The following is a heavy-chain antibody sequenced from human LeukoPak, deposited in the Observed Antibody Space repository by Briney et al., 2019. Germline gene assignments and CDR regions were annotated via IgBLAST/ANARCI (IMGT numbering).Heavy chain of an antibody. J-gene: IGHJ5*02. D-gene: IGHD3-10*01. Sequence: ASVKVSCKASGYTFTGYYMHWVRQAPGQGLEWMGWINPNSGGTNYAQKFQGRVTMTRDTSISTAYMELSRLRSDDTAVYYCAREYGSGSYYAPYNWFDPWGQGTLVTVSS. V-gene: IGHV1-2*02. CDR2: INPNSGGT. CDR3: AREYGSGSYYAPYNWFDP. CDR1: GYTFTGYY.